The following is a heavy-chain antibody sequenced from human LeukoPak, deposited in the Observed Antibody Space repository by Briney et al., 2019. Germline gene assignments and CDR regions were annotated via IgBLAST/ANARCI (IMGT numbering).Heavy chain of an antibody. CDR2: IYDSGST. CDR1: GGSISSNNYC. Sequence: SETLSLTCTVFGGSISSNNYCWAWIRQPPGKGLEWIGSIYDSGSTYYHPALKSRVTMAVDTSKNQFSLKLNSVTAADTAMYYCARDAQRLVRGDYFDYWGQGILVTVSS. CDR3: ARDAQRLVRGDYFDY. D-gene: IGHD6-19*01. V-gene: IGHV4-39*07. J-gene: IGHJ4*02.